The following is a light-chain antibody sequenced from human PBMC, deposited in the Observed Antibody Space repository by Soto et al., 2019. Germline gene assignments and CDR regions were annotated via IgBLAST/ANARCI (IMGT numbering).Light chain of an antibody. Sequence: QMTQSPSSLSASVGDRVTITCQASRDISDHLNWYHQLPGKAPKVLIYDASNLVTGVSSRFSGRGSGTHFTITISSLQPEDVGTYYCQQYDNVGITFGPGTRLEVK. CDR1: RDISDH. V-gene: IGKV1-33*01. J-gene: IGKJ5*01. CDR2: DAS. CDR3: QQYDNVGIT.